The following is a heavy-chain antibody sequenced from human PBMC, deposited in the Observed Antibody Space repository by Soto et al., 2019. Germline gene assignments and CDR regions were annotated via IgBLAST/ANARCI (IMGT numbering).Heavy chain of an antibody. Sequence: PGGSLILSCEGSGFTFSDYYISWIRQAPGKGLEWISYSSNSGTFSRYADSVKGRFSISRDNTKNLLYLQMNSLRAEDTAVYYCARSGDNYNRLDYWGQGTPVTVSS. CDR1: GFTFSDYY. CDR3: ARSGDNYNRLDY. J-gene: IGHJ4*02. V-gene: IGHV3-11*06. D-gene: IGHD1-1*01. CDR2: SSNSGTFS.